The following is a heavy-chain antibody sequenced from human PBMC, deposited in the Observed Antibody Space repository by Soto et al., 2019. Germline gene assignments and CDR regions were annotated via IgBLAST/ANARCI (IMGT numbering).Heavy chain of an antibody. Sequence: QVQLVQSGDEVKKPGASVKVSCKASGYPFRGYSLSWVRQAPRQGLEWMGWISTYNGNTNTAQKFQGRVTMTTPTPTKTDYIKQTSLRFDDTAVYFCARVDRSSWWAVDDCGQGTLVTVSS. J-gene: IGHJ4*02. D-gene: IGHD6-13*01. CDR2: ISTYNGNT. CDR1: GYPFRGYS. V-gene: IGHV1-18*04. CDR3: ARVDRSSWWAVDD.